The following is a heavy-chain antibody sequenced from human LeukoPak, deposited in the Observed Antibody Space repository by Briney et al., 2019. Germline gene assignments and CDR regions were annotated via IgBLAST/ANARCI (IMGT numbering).Heavy chain of an antibody. CDR3: AKVVYYDSGGYFYYYHYMDV. Sequence: GGSLRLSCAASGFTFSSHAMSGVRQAPGRGLEWGSGNTAGGDSKSYADSEKGRFTISRDNSRNTLYLQVNSLRAEDTAVYYCAKVVYYDSGGYFYYYHYMDVWGKGTTVTVSS. CDR2: NTAGGDSK. D-gene: IGHD3-22*01. V-gene: IGHV3-23*01. J-gene: IGHJ6*03. CDR1: GFTFSSHA.